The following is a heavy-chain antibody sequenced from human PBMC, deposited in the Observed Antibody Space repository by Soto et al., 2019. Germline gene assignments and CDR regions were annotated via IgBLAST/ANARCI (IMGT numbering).Heavy chain of an antibody. J-gene: IGHJ4*02. Sequence: EVQLVESGGGLVQPGGSLRLSCAASGFTVSSNYMSWVRQAPGKGLEWVSVIYSGGSAYYADSVKGRFTISRDNSKNTLYLQMNIRRAEDTAVYYVARHGYSYGGGYFDYWGQGTLVTVSS. V-gene: IGHV3-66*04. CDR1: GFTVSSNY. CDR2: IYSGGSA. CDR3: ARHGYSYGGGYFDY. D-gene: IGHD5-18*01.